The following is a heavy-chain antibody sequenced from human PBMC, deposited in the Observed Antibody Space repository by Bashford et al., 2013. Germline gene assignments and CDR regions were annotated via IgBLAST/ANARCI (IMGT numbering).Heavy chain of an antibody. Sequence: ASVKVSCKASGYTFTSYDINWVRQATGQGLEWMGWMNPNSGNTGYAQKFQGRVTMTRNTSISTAYMELSSLRSEDTAVYYCARVGRGYCSSTSCYGAYGMDVWGQGTTVTVSS. CDR1: GYTFTSYD. D-gene: IGHD2-2*03. J-gene: IGHJ6*02. V-gene: IGHV1-8*01. CDR3: ARVGRGYCSSTSCYGAYGMDV. CDR2: MNPNSGNT.